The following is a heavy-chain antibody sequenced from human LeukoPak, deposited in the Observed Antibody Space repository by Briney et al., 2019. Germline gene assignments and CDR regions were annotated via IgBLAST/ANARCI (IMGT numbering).Heavy chain of an antibody. CDR2: ISYDGSNK. CDR1: GFTFSSYA. V-gene: IGHV3-30-3*01. CDR3: ARDIGDCSSLSCYNHYYYMDV. J-gene: IGHJ6*03. D-gene: IGHD2-2*02. Sequence: PGGSLRLSCAASGFTFSSYAMHWVRQAPGKGLEWVAVISYDGSNKYYADSVKGRFTISRDNSKNTLYLQMNSLRNEDTAVYYCARDIGDCSSLSCYNHYYYMDVWGKGTTVTVSS.